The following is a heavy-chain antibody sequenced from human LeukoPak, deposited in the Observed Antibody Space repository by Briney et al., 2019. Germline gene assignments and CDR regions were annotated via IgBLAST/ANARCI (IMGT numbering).Heavy chain of an antibody. J-gene: IGHJ4*02. CDR2: IKSKTDDGTT. D-gene: IGHD2-2*01. Sequence: SGGSLRLSCAASGFTFSNAWMSWVRQAPGKGLEWVGRIKSKTDDGTTDYAAPVKGRFTISRDDSKNTLHLQMNSLKTEDTAVYYCITGSSSCYGCFDYWGQGTLVTVSS. CDR1: GFTFSNAW. V-gene: IGHV3-15*01. CDR3: ITGSSSCYGCFDY.